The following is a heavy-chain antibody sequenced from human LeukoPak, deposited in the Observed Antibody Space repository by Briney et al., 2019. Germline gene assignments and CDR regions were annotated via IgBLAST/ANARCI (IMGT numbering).Heavy chain of an antibody. Sequence: SETLSLTCTVSGGSISSSSYYWGWIRQPPGKGLEWIGSLYYSGSTYYNPSLKSRVTISVDTSKNQFSLKLSSVTAADTAVYYCARQGNVPAAAHDYWGQGTLVTDSS. CDR3: ARQGNVPAAAHDY. D-gene: IGHD6-13*01. V-gene: IGHV4-39*07. CDR1: GGSISSSSYY. J-gene: IGHJ4*02. CDR2: LYYSGST.